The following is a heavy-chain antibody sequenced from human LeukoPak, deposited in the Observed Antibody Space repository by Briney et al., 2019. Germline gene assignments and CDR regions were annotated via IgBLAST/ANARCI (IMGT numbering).Heavy chain of an antibody. CDR3: AKDISSSWKENWFDP. CDR1: GFTFDDYA. V-gene: IGHV3-9*01. D-gene: IGHD6-13*01. J-gene: IGHJ5*02. CDR2: ISWNSGSI. Sequence: GGSLRLSCAASGFTFDDYAMHWVRQAPGKGLEWVSGISWNSGSIGYADSVKGRFTISRDNAKNSLYLQMNSLRAEDTALYYCAKDISSSWKENWFDPWGQGTLVTVSS.